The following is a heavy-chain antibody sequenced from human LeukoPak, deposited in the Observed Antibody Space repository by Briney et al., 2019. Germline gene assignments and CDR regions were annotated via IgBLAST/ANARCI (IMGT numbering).Heavy chain of an antibody. J-gene: IGHJ4*02. CDR3: ARDRASAGGFDY. Sequence: SETLSLTCTVSGGSISSSSYSWDWIRQPPGNGLEWIGSLYYGGSTYYNPSLKSRVTISVDTSKNQFSLKLSSVTAADTALYYCARDRASAGGFDYWGQGTLVTVSS. D-gene: IGHD2-15*01. CDR1: GGSISSSSYS. CDR2: LYYGGST. V-gene: IGHV4-39*07.